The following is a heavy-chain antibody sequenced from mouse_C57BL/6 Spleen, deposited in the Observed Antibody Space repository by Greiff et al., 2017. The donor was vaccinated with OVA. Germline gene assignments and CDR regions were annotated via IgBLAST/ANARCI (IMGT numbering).Heavy chain of an antibody. D-gene: IGHD1-1*01. J-gene: IGHJ4*01. Sequence: VKLQESGAELARPGASVKLSCKASGYTFTSYGISWVKQSTGQGLEWIGEIYPRSGNTYYNEKFKGKATLTADKSSSTAYMELRSLTSEDSAVYFCGRRQSYEDYYAMDYWGQGTSVTVSS. CDR1: GYTFTSYG. V-gene: IGHV1-81*01. CDR3: GRRQSYEDYYAMDY. CDR2: IYPRSGNT.